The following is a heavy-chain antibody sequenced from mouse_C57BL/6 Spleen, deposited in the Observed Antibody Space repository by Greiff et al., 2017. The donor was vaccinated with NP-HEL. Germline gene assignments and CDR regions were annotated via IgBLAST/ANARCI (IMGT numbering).Heavy chain of an antibody. CDR3: ARQGGNYAAWFAY. V-gene: IGHV1-81*01. D-gene: IGHD2-1*01. J-gene: IGHJ3*01. CDR1: GYTFTSYG. CDR2: IYPRSGNT. Sequence: QVQLQQSGAELARPGASVKLSCKASGYTFTSYGISWVKQRTGQGLEWIGEIYPRSGNTYYNEKFKGKATLTADKSSSTAYMELRSLTSEDSAVYFCARQGGNYAAWFAYWGQGTLVTVSA.